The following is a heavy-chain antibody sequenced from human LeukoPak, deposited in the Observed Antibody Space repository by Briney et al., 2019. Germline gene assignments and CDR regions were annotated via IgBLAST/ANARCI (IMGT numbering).Heavy chain of an antibody. CDR3: ARESYVGGSFDY. D-gene: IGHD3-16*01. Sequence: ASVKVSCKASGYTFTSYGISWVRQAPGQGLEWMGWISAYNGNTNYAQKLQGRVTMTTDTSTSTAYMELRSLRSDDTAAYYCARESYVGGSFDYWGQGTLVTVSS. V-gene: IGHV1-18*01. CDR2: ISAYNGNT. J-gene: IGHJ4*02. CDR1: GYTFTSYG.